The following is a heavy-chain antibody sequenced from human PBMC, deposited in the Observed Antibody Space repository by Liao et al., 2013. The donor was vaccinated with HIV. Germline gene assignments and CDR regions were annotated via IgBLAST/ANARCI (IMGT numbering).Heavy chain of an antibody. V-gene: IGHV4-61*02. J-gene: IGHJ4*02. Sequence: QVELQESGPGLVKPSQTLSLSCTVSGASIRSGSYYWSWIRQPAGKGLEWIGRIYTSGSTNYNPSLKSRVTISLDTSQNQFSLRLNSVTAADTAVYYCAREGDGYNPLTFDYWGQGTLVTVSS. D-gene: IGHD5-24*01. CDR2: IYTSGST. CDR1: GASIRSGSYY. CDR3: AREGDGYNPLTFDY.